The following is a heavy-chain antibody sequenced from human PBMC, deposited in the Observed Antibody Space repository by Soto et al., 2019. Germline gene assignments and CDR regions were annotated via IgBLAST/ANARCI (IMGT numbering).Heavy chain of an antibody. CDR2: TNHKREEYTT. CDR3: AYFNAGVVH. D-gene: IGHD3-3*01. V-gene: IGHV3-72*01. CDR1: GFTLSDHY. Sequence: EVQLVESGGGLVQPGRSLRLSCAASGFTLSDHYMDWVRQAPGKGLEWVGRTNHKREEYTTEYAASVKGRFTIPRDNSRSTLYLQLNSLKTEDTAVYYCAYFNAGVVHWCQGTLVTVSS. J-gene: IGHJ4*02.